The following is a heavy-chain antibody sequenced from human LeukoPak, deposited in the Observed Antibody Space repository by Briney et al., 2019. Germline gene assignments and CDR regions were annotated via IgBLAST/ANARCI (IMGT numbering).Heavy chain of an antibody. Sequence: GGSLRLSCAASGFTVSSNYMSWVRQAPGKGLEWVSVIYTSGGTYYADSVKGRLTISRDNSKNTLYLQMNSLRAEDTAVYYCARDGYYGSGSYPDYFDYWGQGTLVTVSS. CDR3: ARDGYYGSGSYPDYFDY. D-gene: IGHD3-10*01. CDR1: GFTVSSNY. V-gene: IGHV3-53*01. CDR2: IYTSGGT. J-gene: IGHJ4*02.